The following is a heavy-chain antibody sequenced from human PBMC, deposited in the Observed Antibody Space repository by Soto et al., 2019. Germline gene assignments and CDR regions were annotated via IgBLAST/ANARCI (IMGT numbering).Heavy chain of an antibody. J-gene: IGHJ4*02. CDR3: ARGYSGFSQTSYYFDS. D-gene: IGHD5-12*01. CDR2: IYYGGDT. CDR1: GASISKSYW. V-gene: IGHV4-4*02. Sequence: QMQLQESGPGLVKPSGTLSLTCAVSGASISKSYWWAWVRQAPGKGLEWIGEIYYGGDTNYSPSLKSRVTVSMDKSKNQFSLKLTSVTAADTAVYFCARGYSGFSQTSYYFDSWGQGTQVTVSS.